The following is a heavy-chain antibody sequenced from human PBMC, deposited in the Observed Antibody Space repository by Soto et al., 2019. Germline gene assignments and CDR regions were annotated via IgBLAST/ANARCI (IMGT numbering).Heavy chain of an antibody. CDR3: AKYLPPSPTTGRGFDP. CDR2: ISGSDSST. CDR1: GLTFSSYA. J-gene: IGHJ5*02. V-gene: IGHV3-23*01. D-gene: IGHD1-1*01. Sequence: EVQLLESGGGLVQPGGSLRLSCAASGLTFSSYAMTWVRQAPGKGLEWVSVISGSDSSTYYADSVKGRFTISRDNSKNTLYLQMNRLRAEDTAVYYCAKYLPPSPTTGRGFDPWGQGTLVTVSS.